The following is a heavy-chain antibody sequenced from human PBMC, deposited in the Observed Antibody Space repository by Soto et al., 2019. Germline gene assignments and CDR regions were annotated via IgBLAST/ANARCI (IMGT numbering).Heavy chain of an antibody. CDR3: ARDPALGGSYSPSTPFDY. D-gene: IGHD1-26*01. J-gene: IGHJ4*02. V-gene: IGHV1-46*01. CDR2: INPSGGST. Sequence: GPCRAHAGPLPSSFIHWVRQATGHGLEWMGIINPSGGSTSYAQKFQGRVTMTRDTSTSTVYMELSSLRSEDTAVYYCARDPALGGSYSPSTPFDYWGQGTLVPVS. CDR1: AGPLPSSF.